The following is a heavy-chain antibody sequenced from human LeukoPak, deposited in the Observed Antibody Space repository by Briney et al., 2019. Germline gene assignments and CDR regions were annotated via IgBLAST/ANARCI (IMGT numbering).Heavy chain of an antibody. Sequence: GGSLRLSCAASGSTFSSYSMYWVRQAPGKGLAWVSSISSSSSYIYYADSVKGRFTISRDNAKNSLYVQMNSLRAEDTAVYYCARDCSSTTCYWVDYWGQGALVTVSS. D-gene: IGHD2-2*01. J-gene: IGHJ4*02. CDR2: ISSSSSYI. CDR1: GSTFSSYS. CDR3: ARDCSSTTCYWVDY. V-gene: IGHV3-21*01.